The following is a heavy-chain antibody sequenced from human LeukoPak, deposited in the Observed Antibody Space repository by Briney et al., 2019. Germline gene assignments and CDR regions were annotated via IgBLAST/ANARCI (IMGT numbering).Heavy chain of an antibody. D-gene: IGHD2-21*02. Sequence: GGSLRLSCAASGFTFSSYAMSWVRQAPGKGLEWVSAISGSGGSTYYADSVKGRFTISRDNSKNTLYLQMNSLRAEDTAVYCCATHYCGGDCYSGYYFDYWGQGTLVTVPS. J-gene: IGHJ4*02. CDR1: GFTFSSYA. CDR2: ISGSGGST. CDR3: ATHYCGGDCYSGYYFDY. V-gene: IGHV3-23*01.